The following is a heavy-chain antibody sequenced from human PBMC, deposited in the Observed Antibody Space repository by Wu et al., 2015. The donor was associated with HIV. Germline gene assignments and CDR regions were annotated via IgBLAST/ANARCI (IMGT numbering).Heavy chain of an antibody. V-gene: IGHV1-2*02. CDR2: INPKSGGT. J-gene: IGHJ3*02. Sequence: QVQLVQSGAEVKKPGASVKVSCEASAYTFTDYYMHWVRQAPGQGLEWMGWINPKSGGTNYAQKFQGRVTMTRDTSITTAYMELSSLRSEDTAVYYCARDGDYETPDAFDYLGPRDNGHRLF. D-gene: IGHD4-17*01. CDR1: AYTFTDYY. CDR3: ARDGDYETPDAFDY.